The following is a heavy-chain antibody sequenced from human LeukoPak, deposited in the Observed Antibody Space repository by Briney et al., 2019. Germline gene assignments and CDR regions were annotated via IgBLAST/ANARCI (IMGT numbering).Heavy chain of an antibody. Sequence: PSETLSLTCTVSGGSISDSAYYWGWVRQPPGKGLEWIGSIHYSGSTYHNPSLKSRVTISIDTSKNQFSLKLRSVTAADTAVYYCARGIAYCGGDCSSAFDYWGQGTLVTVSS. J-gene: IGHJ4*02. V-gene: IGHV4-39*07. CDR3: ARGIAYCGGDCSSAFDY. CDR2: IHYSGST. CDR1: GGSISDSAYY. D-gene: IGHD2-21*02.